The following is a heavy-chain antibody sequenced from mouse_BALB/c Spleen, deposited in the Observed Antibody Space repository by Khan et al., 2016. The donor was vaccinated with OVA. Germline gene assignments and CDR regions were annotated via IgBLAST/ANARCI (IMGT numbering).Heavy chain of an antibody. CDR1: GYTFTSYY. D-gene: IGHD2-1*01. J-gene: IGHJ3*01. CDR2: IYPGNVNT. V-gene: IGHV1S56*01. Sequence: QVQLQQSGPELVKPGASVRISCKASGYTFTSYYIHWVKQRPGQGLEWIGWIYPGNVNTKYNEKFKGKATLTADKSSSTAYMQLSSLTSEDSAVYFCAREGYYGNYRAWFVYWGQGTLVTVSA. CDR3: AREGYYGNYRAWFVY.